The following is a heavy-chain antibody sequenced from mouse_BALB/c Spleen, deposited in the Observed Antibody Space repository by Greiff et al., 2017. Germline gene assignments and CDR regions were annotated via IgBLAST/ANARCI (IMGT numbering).Heavy chain of an antibody. CDR3: NKGGADGYYYWDLDV. D-gene: IGHD2-3*01. J-gene: IGHJ1*01. CDR1: GYTFTSYY. Sequence: QVQLQQSGAELVKPWASVKLSCKASGYTFTSYYMYWVKQRPGQGLEWIGEINPSNGGTNFNEKFKSKATLTVDKSSSTAYMQLSSLTSEDSAVYYCNKGGADGYYYWDLDVWGAGTTVTVSS. V-gene: IGHV1S81*02. CDR2: INPSNGGT.